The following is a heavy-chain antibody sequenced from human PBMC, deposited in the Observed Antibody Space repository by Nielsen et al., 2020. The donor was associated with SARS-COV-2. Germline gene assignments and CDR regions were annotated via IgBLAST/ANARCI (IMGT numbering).Heavy chain of an antibody. CDR1: GYSISSGYY. CDR3: ARSHSYGLHDAFDI. Sequence: GSLRLSCTVSGYSISSGYYWGWIRQPPGKGLEWIGYIYYSGSTNYNPSLKSRVTISVDTSKNQFSLKLSSVTAADTAVYYCARSHSYGLHDAFDIWGQGTMVTVSS. CDR2: IYYSGST. V-gene: IGHV4-61*01. J-gene: IGHJ3*02. D-gene: IGHD5-18*01.